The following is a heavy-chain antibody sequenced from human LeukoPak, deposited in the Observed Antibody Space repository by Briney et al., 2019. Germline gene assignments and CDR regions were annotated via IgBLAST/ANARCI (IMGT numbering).Heavy chain of an antibody. Sequence: ASVKVSCKASGYTFTSYDINWVRQATGQGLEWMGWMNPNSGNTGYAQKFQGRVTMTRNTSISTAYMELSSLRSEDTAVYYCARAGCELLGGHFDYWGQGTLVTVSS. J-gene: IGHJ4*02. CDR1: GYTFTSYD. D-gene: IGHD1-26*01. CDR3: ARAGCELLGGHFDY. V-gene: IGHV1-8*01. CDR2: MNPNSGNT.